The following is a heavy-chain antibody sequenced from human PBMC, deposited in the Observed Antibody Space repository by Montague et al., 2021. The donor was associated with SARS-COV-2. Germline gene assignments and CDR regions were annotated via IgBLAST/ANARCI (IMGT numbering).Heavy chain of an antibody. V-gene: IGHV4-34*01. J-gene: IGHJ6*02. CDR3: ARVRAVPAAMRIISLGRSYYGMDV. CDR1: GGSFSSYY. CDR2: INHSGST. D-gene: IGHD2-2*01. Sequence: SETLSLTCAVYGGSFSSYYWGWIRQPPGKGLEWIGEINHSGSTNYNPSLKSRVTISVDTSKNQFSLKLSSVTAADTAVYFCARVRAVPAAMRIISLGRSYYGMDVWGQGTTVTVSS.